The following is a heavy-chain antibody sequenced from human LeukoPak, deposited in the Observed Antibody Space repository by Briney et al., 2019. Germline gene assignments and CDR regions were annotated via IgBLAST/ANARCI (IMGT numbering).Heavy chain of an antibody. V-gene: IGHV3-23*01. D-gene: IGHD6-19*01. CDR1: GFTFSSYA. CDR2: ISGSGDST. J-gene: IGHJ6*02. CDR3: AKAVAATGHYYFGMDV. Sequence: PGGSLRLSCAASGFTFSSYAMNWVRQAPGKGLEWVSTISGSGDSTYYADSVKGRFTISRDNSKNTLYLQMNSLRAEDTAVYYCAKAVAATGHYYFGMDVWGQGTTVTVSS.